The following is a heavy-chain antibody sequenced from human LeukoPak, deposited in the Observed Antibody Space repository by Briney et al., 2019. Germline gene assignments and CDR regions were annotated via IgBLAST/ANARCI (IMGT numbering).Heavy chain of an antibody. J-gene: IGHJ6*02. CDR3: ARVGATPRYYNYYGMDV. V-gene: IGHV4-39*07. D-gene: IGHD1-26*01. Sequence: SETLSLTCTVSGGSISSPNNYWGWIRQPPGKGLEWIGSIYYNANTYYNPSLKSRITISVDTSKNQFSLRLSSVTAADTAVYYCARVGATPRYYNYYGMDVWGQGTTVTVSS. CDR1: GGSISSPNNY. CDR2: IYYNANT.